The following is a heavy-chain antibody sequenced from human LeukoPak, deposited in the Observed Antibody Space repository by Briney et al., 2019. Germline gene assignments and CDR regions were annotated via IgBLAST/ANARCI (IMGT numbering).Heavy chain of an antibody. CDR2: IYYSGST. CDR3: ARAGGYTYAQLDY. D-gene: IGHD5-18*01. J-gene: IGHJ4*02. CDR1: GGSISSSSSF. Sequence: SETLSLTCTVSGGSISSSSSFWGWIRQPPGKGLEWIGYIYYSGSTNYNPSLKSRVTISVDTSKNQFSLKLSSVTAADTAVYYCARAGGYTYAQLDYWGQGTLVTVSS. V-gene: IGHV4-61*05.